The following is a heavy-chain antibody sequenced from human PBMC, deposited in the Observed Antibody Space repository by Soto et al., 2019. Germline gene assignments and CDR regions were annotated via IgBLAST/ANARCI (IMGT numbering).Heavy chain of an antibody. CDR3: AADRGSYYRADAFDI. J-gene: IGHJ3*02. D-gene: IGHD1-26*01. V-gene: IGHV1-58*01. Sequence: QMQLVQSGPEVKKPGTSVKVSCKASGFTFTSSAVQWVRQARGQRLEWIGWIVVGSGNTNYAQKFQERVTITRDMSTSTAYMELSSLRSEHTAVYYCAADRGSYYRADAFDIWGQGTMVTVSS. CDR2: IVVGSGNT. CDR1: GFTFTSSA.